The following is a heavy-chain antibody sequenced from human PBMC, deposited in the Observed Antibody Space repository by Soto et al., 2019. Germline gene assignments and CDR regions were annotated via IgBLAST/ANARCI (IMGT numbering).Heavy chain of an antibody. J-gene: IGHJ6*02. CDR2: ISYDGSNK. CDR3: ARVSADTAMVHYGMDV. D-gene: IGHD5-18*01. V-gene: IGHV3-30-3*01. CDR1: GFTFSSYS. Sequence: PGGSLRLSCAASGFTFSSYSMHWVRQAPCKGLEWVAVISYDGSNKYYADSVKGRFTISRDNSKNTLYLQMNSLRAEDTAVYYCARVSADTAMVHYGMDVWGQGTTVTFSS.